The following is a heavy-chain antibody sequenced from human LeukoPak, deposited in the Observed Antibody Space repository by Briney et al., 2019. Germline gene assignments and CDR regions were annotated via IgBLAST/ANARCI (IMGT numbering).Heavy chain of an antibody. CDR2: IYYSGST. CDR1: GASISSYY. V-gene: IGHV4-59*06. Sequence: PSETLSLTCSVSGASISSYYWSWIRQHPGKGLEWIGYIYYSGSTYYNPSLKSRVTISVDTSKDQFSLKLSSVTAADTAVYYCARDSRQIWFGEHQYGMDVWGQGTTVTVSS. D-gene: IGHD3-10*01. CDR3: ARDSRQIWFGEHQYGMDV. J-gene: IGHJ6*02.